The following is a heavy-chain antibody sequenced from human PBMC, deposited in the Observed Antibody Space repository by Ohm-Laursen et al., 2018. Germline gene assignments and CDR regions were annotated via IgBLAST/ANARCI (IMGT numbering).Heavy chain of an antibody. V-gene: IGHV4-39*07. CDR2: INHSGST. Sequence: GTLSLTCTVSGGSISSGGYYWSWIRQPPGKGLEWIGEINHSGSTNYNPSLKSRVTISVDTSKNQFSLKLSSVTAADTAVYYCARNSSGSVDYWGQGTLVTVSS. J-gene: IGHJ4*02. CDR3: ARNSSGSVDY. CDR1: GGSISSGGYY. D-gene: IGHD6-19*01.